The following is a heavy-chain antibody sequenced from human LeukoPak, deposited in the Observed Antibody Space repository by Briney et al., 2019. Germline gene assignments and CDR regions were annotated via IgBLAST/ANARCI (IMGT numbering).Heavy chain of an antibody. CDR1: GGTFSSYA. CDR3: AGAGSGSGYPLDY. V-gene: IGHV1-69*04. J-gene: IGHJ4*02. D-gene: IGHD3-3*01. CDR2: IIPIFGIA. Sequence: GASVKVSCKDSGGTFSSYAISWVRQAPGQGLEWMGRIIPIFGIANYAQKFQGRVTITADKSTSTAYMELSSLRSEDTAVYYCAGAGSGSGYPLDYWGQGTLVTVSS.